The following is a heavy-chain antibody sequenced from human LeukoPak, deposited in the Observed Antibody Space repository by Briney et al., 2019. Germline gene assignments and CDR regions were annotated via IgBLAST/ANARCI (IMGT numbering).Heavy chain of an antibody. Sequence: RSSETLSLTCTVSGGSISSSSYYWGWIRQPPGKGLEWIGSIYYSGSTYYNPSLKSRVTISVDTSKNQFSLKLSSATAADTAVYYCARHPQVVTAQYYFDYWGQGTLVTVSS. J-gene: IGHJ4*02. CDR1: GGSISSSSYY. CDR2: IYYSGST. CDR3: ARHPQVVTAQYYFDY. V-gene: IGHV4-39*01. D-gene: IGHD2-21*02.